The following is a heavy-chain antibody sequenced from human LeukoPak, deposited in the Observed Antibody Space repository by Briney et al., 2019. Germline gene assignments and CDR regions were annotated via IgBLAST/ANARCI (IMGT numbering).Heavy chain of an antibody. CDR1: GFTFSSYG. CDR2: IWYDGSNK. CDR3: ARDPRLWFGELLSHNGY. Sequence: SGGSLRLSCAASGFTFSSYGMHWVRQAPGKGLEWVAVIWYDGSNKYYADSVKGRFTISRDNSKNTLYLQMNSLRAEDTAVYYCARDPRLWFGELLSHNGYWGQGTLVTVSS. J-gene: IGHJ4*02. V-gene: IGHV3-33*01. D-gene: IGHD3-10*01.